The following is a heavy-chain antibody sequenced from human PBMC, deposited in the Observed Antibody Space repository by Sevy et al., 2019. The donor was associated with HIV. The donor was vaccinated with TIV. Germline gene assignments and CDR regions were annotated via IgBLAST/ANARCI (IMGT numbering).Heavy chain of an antibody. V-gene: IGHV4-59*01. CDR3: ARQRKWLLPYFDY. CDR2: IYYSGST. D-gene: IGHD3-22*01. Sequence: SETLSLTCTLSGGSISSYYWSWIRQPPGKGLEWIGYIYYSGSTNYNPSLKSRVTISVDTSKNQFSLKLSSVTAADTAVYYCARQRKWLLPYFDYWGQGTLVTVSS. CDR1: GGSISSYY. J-gene: IGHJ4*02.